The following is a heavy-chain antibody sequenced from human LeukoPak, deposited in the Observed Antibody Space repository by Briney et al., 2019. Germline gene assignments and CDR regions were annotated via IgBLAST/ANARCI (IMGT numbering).Heavy chain of an antibody. D-gene: IGHD1-26*01. Sequence: GGSLRLSCAASGFTFITYSMNWVRQAPGKGLEGISYISSGSNTIYYADSVKGRFTISRDNARNSLFLQMNSPGAEDTAVYYCARRVGATYYFDWWGQGTLVTVSS. V-gene: IGHV3-48*01. CDR2: ISSGSNTI. CDR3: ARRVGATYYFDW. J-gene: IGHJ4*02. CDR1: GFTFITYS.